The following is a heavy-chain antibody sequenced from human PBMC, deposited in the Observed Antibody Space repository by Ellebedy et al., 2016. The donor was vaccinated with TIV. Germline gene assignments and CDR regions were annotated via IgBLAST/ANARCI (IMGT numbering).Heavy chain of an antibody. CDR2: IYHSGST. CDR3: ASTMVRGVIIFDY. Sequence: SETLSLTXAVSGGSISSSNWWGWVRQPPGKGLEWIGEIYHSGSTNYNPSLKSRVTISVDKSKNQFSLKLSSVTAADTAVYYCASTMVRGVIIFDYWGQGTLVTVSS. J-gene: IGHJ4*02. V-gene: IGHV4-4*02. CDR1: GGSISSSNW. D-gene: IGHD3-10*01.